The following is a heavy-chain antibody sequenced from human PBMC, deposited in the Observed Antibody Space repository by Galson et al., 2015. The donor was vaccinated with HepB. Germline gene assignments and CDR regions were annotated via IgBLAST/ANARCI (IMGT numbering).Heavy chain of an antibody. CDR2: TYYRSKWYN. CDR1: GDSVSSNSAA. Sequence: CAISGDSVSSNSAAWNWIRQSPSRGLEWLGRTYYRSKWYNDYAVSVKSRITINPDTSKNQFSLQLNSVTPEDTAVYYCAKDLRYSSSWSDYWGQGTLVTVSS. CDR3: AKDLRYSSSWSDY. J-gene: IGHJ4*02. V-gene: IGHV6-1*01. D-gene: IGHD6-13*01.